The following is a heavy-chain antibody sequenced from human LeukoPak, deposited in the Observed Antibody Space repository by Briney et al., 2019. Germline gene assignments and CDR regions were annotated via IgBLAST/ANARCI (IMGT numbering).Heavy chain of an antibody. V-gene: IGHV3-74*01. CDR1: GFTFRNDW. D-gene: IGHD2-15*01. CDR3: ARDLGYSLEY. CDR2: TNSDGSNT. J-gene: IGHJ4*02. Sequence: GGSLRLSCAASGFTFRNDWMHWVRQAPGKGLVWVSLTNSDGSNTIYADSVKGRFTVSRDNAKSTLYLQMNSLRAEDTAVYYCARDLGYSLEYWGQGTLVTVSS.